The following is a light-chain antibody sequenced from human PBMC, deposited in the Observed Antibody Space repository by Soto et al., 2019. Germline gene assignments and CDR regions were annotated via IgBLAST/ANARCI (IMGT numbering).Light chain of an antibody. CDR2: AVN. Sequence: ALTQPPSASGSLGQSVTISCTGTSSDVGGYKYVSWYQQYPGKAPKLMIYAVNKRPSGVPDRFSGSKSGNTASLTVSGLQAEDEADYYCSSYAGSNNYVFGTGTKVTVL. CDR1: SSDVGGYKY. CDR3: SSYAGSNNYV. J-gene: IGLJ1*01. V-gene: IGLV2-8*01.